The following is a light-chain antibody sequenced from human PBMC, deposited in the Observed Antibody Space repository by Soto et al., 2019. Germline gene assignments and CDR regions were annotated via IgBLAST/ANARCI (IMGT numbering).Light chain of an antibody. CDR2: DVS. J-gene: IGLJ1*01. V-gene: IGLV2-14*01. CDR1: SSDVGGYNY. CDR3: CSYTTSSVYV. Sequence: QSALTQPASVSGSPGQSITISCTGTSSDVGGYNYVSWYQQHPGKAPKLKIYDVSRRPSGVSSRFSGSKSGNTASLTISGLQAEDEADYYCCSYTTSSVYVFGTGTKVTVL.